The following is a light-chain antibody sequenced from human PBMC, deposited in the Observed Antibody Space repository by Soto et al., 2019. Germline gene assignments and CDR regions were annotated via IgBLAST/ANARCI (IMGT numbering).Light chain of an antibody. CDR3: HQYANFPRT. CDR2: NAS. CDR1: QSISSW. V-gene: IGKV1-5*03. Sequence: EIQISQSPSTLSAPVGDRVTIPWRASQSISSWLAWFQQKPGKAPKLLISNASRLESGIPARFSGSGSGTEFTLTVSSLQPDDFATYYCHQYANFPRTFGHGTKVDIK. J-gene: IGKJ1*01.